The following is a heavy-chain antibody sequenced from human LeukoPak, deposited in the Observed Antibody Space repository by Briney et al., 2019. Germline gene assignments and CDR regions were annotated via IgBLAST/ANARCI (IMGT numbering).Heavy chain of an antibody. CDR2: IIPIFGTA. CDR3: ARVRTSCSCMDV. D-gene: IGHD2-2*01. Sequence: ASVKVSCKASGGTFSSYAISWVRQAPGQGVEWVGGIIPIFGTANYAQKLQGRVTITADESTSTAYMGLSSLRSEDTAVYYCARVRTSCSCMDVWGKGTTVTVSS. J-gene: IGHJ6*04. CDR1: GGTFSSYA. V-gene: IGHV1-69*13.